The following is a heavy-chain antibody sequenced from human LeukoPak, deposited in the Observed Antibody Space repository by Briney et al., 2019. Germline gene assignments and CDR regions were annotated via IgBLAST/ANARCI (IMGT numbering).Heavy chain of an antibody. CDR2: IYTSGST. J-gene: IGHJ4*02. CDR3: ARDMVLWFGELWSHFDY. D-gene: IGHD3-10*01. Sequence: PSETLSLTCTVSGGSISSYYWSWIRQPAGKGLEWIGRIYTSGSTNYNPSLKSRVAMSVDTSKNQFSLKLSSVTAADTAVYYCARDMVLWFGELWSHFDYWGQGTLVTVSS. V-gene: IGHV4-4*07. CDR1: GGSISSYY.